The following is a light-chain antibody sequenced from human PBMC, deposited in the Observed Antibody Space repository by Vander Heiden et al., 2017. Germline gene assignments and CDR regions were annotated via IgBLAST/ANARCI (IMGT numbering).Light chain of an antibody. CDR2: AAS. Sequence: DVQMTQSPSSLSASVGDRVTITCRASQSISSYLNWYQQKPGKAPKLLIYAASSLQSGVPSRFSGSGSGTDFTLTISSLQPEDFATYYCQQRYRTLTFGPGPKVAIK. CDR1: QSISSY. CDR3: QQRYRTLT. V-gene: IGKV1-39*01. J-gene: IGKJ3*01.